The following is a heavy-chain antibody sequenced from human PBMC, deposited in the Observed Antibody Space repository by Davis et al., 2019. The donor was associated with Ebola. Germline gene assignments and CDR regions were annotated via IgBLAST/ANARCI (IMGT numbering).Heavy chain of an antibody. D-gene: IGHD3-10*01. CDR1: GGSFSGYY. CDR3: ARGPHYYASGSYYDY. CDR2: INHSGST. V-gene: IGHV4-34*01. Sequence: MPSETLSLTCAVYGGSFSGYYWSWIRQPPGKGLEWIGEINHSGSTNYNPSLKSRVTISVDTSKNQFSLMLTSVTAADTAVYYCARGPHYYASGSYYDYWGQGTLVTVSS. J-gene: IGHJ4*02.